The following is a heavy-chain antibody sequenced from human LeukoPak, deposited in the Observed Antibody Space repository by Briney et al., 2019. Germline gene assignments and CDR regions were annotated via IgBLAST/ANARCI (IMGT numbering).Heavy chain of an antibody. D-gene: IGHD6-19*01. Sequence: SETLSLTCTVSVDSVSNYYWTWIRQPPGKGLEWVGYIYYSGSTNYNPSLKSRVPISVDTSKNQFSLKLSSVTAADTAVYYCARSLRSSGWYDYWGQGTLVTVSS. J-gene: IGHJ4*02. CDR1: VDSVSNYY. CDR2: IYYSGST. CDR3: ARSLRSSGWYDY. V-gene: IGHV4-59*02.